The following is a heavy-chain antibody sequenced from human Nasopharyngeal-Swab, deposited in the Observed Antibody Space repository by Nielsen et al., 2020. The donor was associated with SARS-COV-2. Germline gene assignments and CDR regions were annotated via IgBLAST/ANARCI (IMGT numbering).Heavy chain of an antibody. CDR3: AKSYYYDSSGYYL. Sequence: GGSLRLSCAASGFTFSSYAMSWVRQAPGKGLEWVPAISGSGGSIYYADSVKGRFTISRDNSKNTLYLQMNSLRAEDTAVYYCAKSYYYDSSGYYLGGQGTLVTVSS. CDR1: GFTFSSYA. CDR2: ISGSGGSI. V-gene: IGHV3-23*01. J-gene: IGHJ4*02. D-gene: IGHD3-22*01.